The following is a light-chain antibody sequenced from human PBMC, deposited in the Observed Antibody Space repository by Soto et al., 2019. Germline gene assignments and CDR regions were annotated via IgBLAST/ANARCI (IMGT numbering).Light chain of an antibody. J-gene: IGKJ5*01. Sequence: EIVMTQSPAILSLTPGETATLSCRASQSVSTYLAWYQQKPGQAPRLLLYDASNRATGIPARFSGSGSATDFTLTISSLAPEDFAVYYCQQRSSWITFGQGTRLEI. CDR2: DAS. V-gene: IGKV3-11*01. CDR3: QQRSSWIT. CDR1: QSVSTY.